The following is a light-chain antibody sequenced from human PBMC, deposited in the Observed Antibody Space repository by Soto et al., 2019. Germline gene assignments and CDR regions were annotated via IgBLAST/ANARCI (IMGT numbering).Light chain of an antibody. CDR3: QSYDTSLSAYV. J-gene: IGLJ1*01. Sequence: QSVLTQPPSVSGAPGQRVTISCTGSSSNIGAAYDVHWYQQVPGTAPKVLIYDNTKRPSGVPDRFSGSKADTSASLAITGLQAEEEADYYCQSYDTSLSAYVFGSGTKLTVL. CDR2: DNT. CDR1: SSNIGAAYD. V-gene: IGLV1-40*01.